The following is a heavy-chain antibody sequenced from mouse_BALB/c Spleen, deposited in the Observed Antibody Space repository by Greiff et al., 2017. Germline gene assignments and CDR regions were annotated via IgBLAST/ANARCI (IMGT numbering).Heavy chain of an antibody. CDR1: GFTFTDYY. CDR2: IRNKANGYTT. Sequence: DVHLVESGGGLVQPGGSLRLSCATSGFTFTDYYMSWVRQPPGKALEWLGFIRNKANGYTTEYSASVKGRFTISRDNSQSILYLQMNTLRAEDSATYYCARPYYGYVWYFDVWGAGTTVTVSS. CDR3: ARPYYGYVWYFDV. V-gene: IGHV7-3*02. J-gene: IGHJ1*01. D-gene: IGHD1-2*01.